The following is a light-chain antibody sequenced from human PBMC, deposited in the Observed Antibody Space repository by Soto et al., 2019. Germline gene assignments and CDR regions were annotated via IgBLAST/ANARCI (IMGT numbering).Light chain of an antibody. Sequence: EIVLTQSPATLSLSPGDRATLSCRASQSVSRYSAWYQQKPGQAPRLLIDDASNRATGIPARFSGSGSGTDFTLTISSLEPEDFAVYYCQQRSDWPPLTFGGGTKVEIK. CDR3: QQRSDWPPLT. V-gene: IGKV3-11*01. CDR2: DAS. J-gene: IGKJ4*01. CDR1: QSVSRY.